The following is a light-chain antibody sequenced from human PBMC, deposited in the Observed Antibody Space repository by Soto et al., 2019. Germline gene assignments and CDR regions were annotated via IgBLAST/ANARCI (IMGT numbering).Light chain of an antibody. CDR3: QQYNNSLWT. Sequence: IVLTQSPPALSLSPYERATHSYRASQSVSSSLAWYQQKPGQAPRLLIYHASNRATGVPARFSGSGSGTDFTLTISSLEPEDFAVYYCQQYNNSLWTFGQGTKVDTK. V-gene: IGKV3-11*01. CDR2: HAS. J-gene: IGKJ1*01. CDR1: QSVSSS.